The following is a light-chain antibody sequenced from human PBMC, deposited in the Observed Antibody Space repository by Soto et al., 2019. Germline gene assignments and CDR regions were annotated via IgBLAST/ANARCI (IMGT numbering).Light chain of an antibody. Sequence: QCALTQPASVSGSPGQSITISCTGTSSDVGGYNYVSWYQQHPGKAPKLMIYEGSKRPSGVSNRFSGSKSGNTASLTISGLQAEDEADYYCCSYAGSSTYVFGTGTKVTVL. CDR2: EGS. CDR3: CSYAGSSTYV. V-gene: IGLV2-23*01. J-gene: IGLJ1*01. CDR1: SSDVGGYNY.